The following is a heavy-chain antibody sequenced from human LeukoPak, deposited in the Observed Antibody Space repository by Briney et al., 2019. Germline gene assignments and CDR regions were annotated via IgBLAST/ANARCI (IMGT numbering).Heavy chain of an antibody. V-gene: IGHV4-38-2*02. CDR1: GYSISSGYY. D-gene: IGHD4-17*01. CDR3: ARVPTVTTPYYMDV. CDR2: IYYSGST. Sequence: SETLSLTCTVSGYSISSGYYWGWIRQPPGKGLEWIGSIYYSGSTYYNPSLKSRVTISVDTSKNQFSLKLSSVTAADTAVYYCARVPTVTTPYYMDVWGKGTTVTVSS. J-gene: IGHJ6*03.